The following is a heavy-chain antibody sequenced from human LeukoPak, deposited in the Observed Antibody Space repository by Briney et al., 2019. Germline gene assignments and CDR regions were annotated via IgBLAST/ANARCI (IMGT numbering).Heavy chain of an antibody. V-gene: IGHV3-33*01. Sequence: GGSLRLSCAASGFTFSSYGMHWVRQAPGKGLEWVALIWYDGSNKYYADSVKGRFTISRDNSKNTLYLQMNSLRAEDTAVYCCAREMGLNIVATFGYWGQGTLVTVSS. CDR1: GFTFSSYG. CDR2: IWYDGSNK. D-gene: IGHD5-12*01. J-gene: IGHJ4*02. CDR3: AREMGLNIVATFGY.